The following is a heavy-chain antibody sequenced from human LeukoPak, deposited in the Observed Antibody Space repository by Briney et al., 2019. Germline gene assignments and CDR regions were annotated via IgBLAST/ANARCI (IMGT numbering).Heavy chain of an antibody. Sequence: GGSLRLSCAGSDFSFITYAMSWVRQAPGKGLEWVSTIAGRGDATYYADSVKGRFTISRDNSENTFYLQMNSLRADDTAVYYCARIAVVSDVFDIWGQGTMVTVSS. CDR1: DFSFITYA. D-gene: IGHD3-22*01. CDR3: ARIAVVSDVFDI. J-gene: IGHJ3*02. CDR2: IAGRGDAT. V-gene: IGHV3-23*01.